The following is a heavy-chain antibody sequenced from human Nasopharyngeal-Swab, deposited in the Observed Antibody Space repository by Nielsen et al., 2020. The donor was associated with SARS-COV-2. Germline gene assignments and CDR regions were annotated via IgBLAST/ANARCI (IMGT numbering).Heavy chain of an antibody. V-gene: IGHV1-69*10. CDR2: IVPALGLP. D-gene: IGHD5-12*01. J-gene: IGHJ4*02. CDR1: GDTFTNSA. CDR3: AREGEYGAYDAPDY. Sequence: SVKFSCKTSGDTFTNSASSWVRQAPGQGLEWMGGIVPALGLPNYAQRFRGRVTISADRSTTTSYLELSSLRSEDTAIYYCAREGEYGAYDAPDYWGQGTLVTVSS.